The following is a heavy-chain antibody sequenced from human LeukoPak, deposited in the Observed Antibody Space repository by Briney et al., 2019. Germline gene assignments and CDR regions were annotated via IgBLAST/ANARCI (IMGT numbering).Heavy chain of an antibody. Sequence: ASVKVSCKASGYTFTGYYMHWVRQAPGQGLEWMGWINPNSGGTNYAQKFQGWVTMTRDTSISTAYMELSRLRSDDTAVYYCARANSGYDPGYAFDIWGQGTMVTVSS. CDR3: ARANSGYDPGYAFDI. CDR2: INPNSGGT. V-gene: IGHV1-2*04. CDR1: GYTFTGYY. J-gene: IGHJ3*02. D-gene: IGHD5-12*01.